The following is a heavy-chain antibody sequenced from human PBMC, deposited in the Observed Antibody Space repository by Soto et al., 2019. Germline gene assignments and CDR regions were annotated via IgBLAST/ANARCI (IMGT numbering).Heavy chain of an antibody. CDR2: IFWDDDK. D-gene: IGHD2-15*01. CDR1: GFSLSTSGVG. J-gene: IGHJ4*02. CDR3: AHRRYCSGGSCYDY. Sequence: QITLKESGPTLVKPTQTLTLTCTLSGFSLSTSGVGVGWIRQPPGKALEWLAVIFWDDDKRYSPSLKDRLTITKDTSKSQVVLTMTNMDPADTATYYCAHRRYCSGGSCYDYWGQGTLVTVSS. V-gene: IGHV2-5*02.